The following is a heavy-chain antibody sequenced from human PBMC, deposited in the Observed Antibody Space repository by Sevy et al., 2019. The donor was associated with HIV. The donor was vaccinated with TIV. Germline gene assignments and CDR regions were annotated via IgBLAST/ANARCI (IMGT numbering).Heavy chain of an antibody. J-gene: IGHJ6*02. Sequence: GGSLRLSCAASGFIFSSFGMLWVRQAPGKGLEWVAFIHYKGSDKYYADAVKGGYTISRDNSKNTAYLQMSSLRAEDTAMYYCAKDYSTGWYGYYYGMDVRGQGTTVTVSS. CDR1: GFIFSSFG. CDR3: AKDYSTGWYGYYYGMDV. CDR2: IHYKGSDK. D-gene: IGHD6-19*01. V-gene: IGHV3-30*02.